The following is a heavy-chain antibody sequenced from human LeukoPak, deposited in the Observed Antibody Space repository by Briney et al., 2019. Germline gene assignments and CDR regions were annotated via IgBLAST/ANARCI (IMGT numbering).Heavy chain of an antibody. CDR2: TYYRSKWYY. V-gene: IGHV6-1*01. CDR3: VRDGELGISVFDV. J-gene: IGHJ3*01. D-gene: IGHD7-27*01. CDR1: GDSVSSNGAA. Sequence: SQTLSLTCAISGDSVSSNGAAWDWVRQSPSRGLEWLGRTYYRSKWYYDYAVSLRSRITVSPDTSKNQFSLHLNSVTPEDTAIYYCVRDGELGISVFDVWGQGTMVTISS.